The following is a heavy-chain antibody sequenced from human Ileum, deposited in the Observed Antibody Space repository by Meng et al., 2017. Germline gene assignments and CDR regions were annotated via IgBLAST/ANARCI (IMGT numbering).Heavy chain of an antibody. Sequence: QGHLLRWGAGLLKPSGTLSLTCAVYGGSFSGYYWSWFRQPPGKGLEWIGEIYYSGGTKYNPSLKRRVTISGDTSKNQFSLKLTSVTAADTAVHYCARHLGRSFDYWGQGTLVTVSS. J-gene: IGHJ4*02. CDR1: GGSFSGYY. CDR3: ARHLGRSFDY. V-gene: IGHV4-34*02. D-gene: IGHD3-16*01. CDR2: IYYSGGT.